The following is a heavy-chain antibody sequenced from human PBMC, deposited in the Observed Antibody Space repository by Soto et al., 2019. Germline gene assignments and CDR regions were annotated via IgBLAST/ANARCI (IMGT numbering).Heavy chain of an antibody. J-gene: IGHJ4*01. CDR1: GFAFSDPY. D-gene: IGHD4-17*01. CDR2: ISSSGSTI. CDR3: ARGGASVTTPFDY. V-gene: IGHV3-11*01. Sequence: QVQLGESGGGLVKPGGSLRLSCAASGFAFSDPYMSWIRQAPGKGLEWISYISSSGSTIYYADSVKCRFTISMDNATKSLYLQMDSLTSDDTAVYYCARGGASVTTPFDYWGHGTQVTVSS.